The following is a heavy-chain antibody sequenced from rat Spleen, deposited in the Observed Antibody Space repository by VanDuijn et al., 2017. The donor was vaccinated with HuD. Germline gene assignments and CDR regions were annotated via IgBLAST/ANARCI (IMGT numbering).Heavy chain of an antibody. D-gene: IGHD1-4*01. V-gene: IGHV5-29*01. CDR3: ARQWLTGSHWFFDF. CDR2: ISYGDSSGHSST. Sequence: EVQLVESDGGLVQPGRSLKLSCAASGFTFSDYYMAWVRQAPTTGLEWVATISYGDSSGHSSTYYRDSVKGRFTISRDNAKSTLYLQMDSLRSEDTATYYCARQWLTGSHWFFDFWGPGTMVTVSS. CDR1: GFTFSDYY. J-gene: IGHJ1*01.